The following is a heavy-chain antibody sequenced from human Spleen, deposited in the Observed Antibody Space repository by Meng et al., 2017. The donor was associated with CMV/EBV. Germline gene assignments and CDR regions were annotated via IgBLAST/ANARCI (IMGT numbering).Heavy chain of an antibody. V-gene: IGHV4-38-2*02. CDR3: ARDKYSNYLVAPYYYYYGMDV. Sequence: SETLSLTCTVSGYAISSGYYWAWIRQPPGRGLEWIGSVFHSGITYYNPSLKSRVTISVDTSKNQFSLKLSSVTAADTAVYYCARDKYSNYLVAPYYYYYGMDVWGQGTTVTVSS. CDR2: VFHSGIT. J-gene: IGHJ6*02. D-gene: IGHD4-11*01. CDR1: GYAISSGYY.